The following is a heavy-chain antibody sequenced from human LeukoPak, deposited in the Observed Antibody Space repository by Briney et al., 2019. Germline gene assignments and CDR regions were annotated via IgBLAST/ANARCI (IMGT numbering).Heavy chain of an antibody. D-gene: IGHD5-12*01. CDR2: IIPILGIA. CDR3: ARESSGYDKGSDY. Sequence: SSVKVSCKASGGTFSSYAISWVRQAPGQGLEWMGRIIPILGIANYAQKFQGRVTITADKSTSTAYMELSSLRSEDTAVYYCARESSGYDKGSDYRGQGTLVTVSS. V-gene: IGHV1-69*04. CDR1: GGTFSSYA. J-gene: IGHJ4*02.